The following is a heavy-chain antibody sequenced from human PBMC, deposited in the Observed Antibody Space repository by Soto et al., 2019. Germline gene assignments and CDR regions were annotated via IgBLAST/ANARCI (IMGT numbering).Heavy chain of an antibody. CDR3: GRLLRYSSDWYIDT. J-gene: IGHJ4*02. CDR2: ISAYNGDT. D-gene: IGHD6-19*01. V-gene: IGHV1-18*01. Sequence: QAQLVQSGGEVKKTGASVKVSCKASGYSFASYGICWVRQAPGQGLEWMGWISAYNGDTNYAHKFEDRVIMTTDTSTSTAFMDLGSLRADDTAVYFCGRLLRYSSDWYIDTWGQGSLVTVSS. CDR1: GYSFASYG.